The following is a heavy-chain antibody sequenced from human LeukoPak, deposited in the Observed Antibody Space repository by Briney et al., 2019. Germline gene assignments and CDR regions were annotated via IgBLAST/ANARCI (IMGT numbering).Heavy chain of an antibody. V-gene: IGHV3-30*04. J-gene: IGHJ3*02. D-gene: IGHD3-22*01. CDR2: ISYDGSNK. CDR3: AREFDYYDSSGSRDYAFDI. Sequence: PGGSLRLSCAASGFTFSSYAMSWVRQAPGKGLEWVAVISYDGSNKYYADSVKGRFTISRDNSKNTLYLQMNSLRAEDTAVYYCAREFDYYDSSGSRDYAFDIWGQGTMVTVSS. CDR1: GFTFSSYA.